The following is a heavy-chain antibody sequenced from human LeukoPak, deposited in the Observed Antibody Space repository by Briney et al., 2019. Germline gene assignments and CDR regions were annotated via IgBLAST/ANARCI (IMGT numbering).Heavy chain of an antibody. V-gene: IGHV1-18*01. CDR3: ARDRYLRDLDF. J-gene: IGHJ4*02. CDR2: ISAYNGNT. CDR1: GYTFTSYG. D-gene: IGHD3-3*01. Sequence: ASVKVSCKASGYTFTSYGISWVRQAPGQGLEWMGWISAYNGNTNYAQKLQGRVTMTTDTSTSTAYMELSSLRSEDTAVYYCARDRYLRDLDFWGQGTLVTVSS.